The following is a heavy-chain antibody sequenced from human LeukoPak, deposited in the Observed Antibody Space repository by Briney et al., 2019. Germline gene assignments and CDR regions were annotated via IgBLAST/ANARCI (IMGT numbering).Heavy chain of an antibody. Sequence: GGSLRLSCAASGFTFSSYAMHWVRQAAGKGLEWVAVISYDGSNKYYADSVKGRFTISRDNSKNTLYLQMNSLRAEDTAVYYCARDLTVSYYYDSSGYYPAYWGQGTLVTVSS. CDR3: ARDLTVSYYYDSSGYYPAY. J-gene: IGHJ4*02. CDR2: ISYDGSNK. D-gene: IGHD3-22*01. CDR1: GFTFSSYA. V-gene: IGHV3-30-3*01.